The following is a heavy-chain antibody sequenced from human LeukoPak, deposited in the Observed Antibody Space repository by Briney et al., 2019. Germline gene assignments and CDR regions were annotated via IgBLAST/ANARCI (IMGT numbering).Heavy chain of an antibody. CDR3: ARDGYCDSSGYDYYYYMDV. Sequence: EASVKVSCKASRGTFSSYAISWVRQAPGQGLEWMGGIIPIFGTANYAQKFQGRVTITADESTSTAYMELSSLRSEDTAVYYCARDGYCDSSGYDYYYYMDVWGKGTTVAVSS. CDR1: RGTFSSYA. D-gene: IGHD3-22*01. CDR2: IIPIFGTA. V-gene: IGHV1-69*13. J-gene: IGHJ6*03.